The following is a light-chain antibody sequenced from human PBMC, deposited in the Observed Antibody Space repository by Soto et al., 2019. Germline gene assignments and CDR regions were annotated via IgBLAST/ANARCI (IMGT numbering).Light chain of an antibody. CDR3: QQYGRSPWT. CDR1: QSVSGW. Sequence: DIQMTQSPSTLSASVGDTVTVTCRASQSVSGWLAWYQQKPGKAPELLIYAASILQSGVPSRFSGSGSGTDFTLTITRLQPEDFAVYYCQQYGRSPWTSGQGTKVDIK. V-gene: IGKV1-5*01. J-gene: IGKJ1*01. CDR2: AAS.